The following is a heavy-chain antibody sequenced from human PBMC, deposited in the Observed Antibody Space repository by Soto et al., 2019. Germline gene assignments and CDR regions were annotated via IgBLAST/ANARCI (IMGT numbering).Heavy chain of an antibody. CDR2: INPSGGST. CDR3: ARGGLTGDGDY. Sequence: QVQLVQSGAEVKKPGASVKIFCKASGYTFTNYYIHWVRQAPGQGLEWMGIINPSGGSTMYAQKFQGRITVTRDTSTSTVYMELSSLTSEDTAVYYCARGGLTGDGDYWGQGTLVTVSS. CDR1: GYTFTNYY. D-gene: IGHD7-27*01. V-gene: IGHV1-46*01. J-gene: IGHJ4*02.